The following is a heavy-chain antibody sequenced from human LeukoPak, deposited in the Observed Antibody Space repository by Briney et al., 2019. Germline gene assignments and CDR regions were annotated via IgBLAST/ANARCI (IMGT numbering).Heavy chain of an antibody. Sequence: ASVKVSCKASGGTFSSYAISWVRQAPGQGLEWMGGIIPIFGTANYAQKFQGRVTITTDESASTAYMELSSLRSEDTAVYYCARTKSTVTYYFDYWGQGTLVTVSS. CDR1: GGTFSSYA. J-gene: IGHJ4*02. V-gene: IGHV1-69*05. CDR3: ARTKSTVTYYFDY. CDR2: IIPIFGTA. D-gene: IGHD4-17*01.